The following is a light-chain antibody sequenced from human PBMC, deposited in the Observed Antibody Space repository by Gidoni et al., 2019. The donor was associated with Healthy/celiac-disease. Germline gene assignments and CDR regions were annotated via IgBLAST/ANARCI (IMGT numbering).Light chain of an antibody. CDR2: GAS. Sequence: ELVMTQPPATLSVSPGERATPSCRASQSVSSNLAWYQQKPGQAPRLLIYGASTRATGIPARFSGSGSGTEFTLTISSLQSEDFAVSYCQQYNNWPPWTFGQGTKVEIK. V-gene: IGKV3-15*01. J-gene: IGKJ1*01. CDR3: QQYNNWPPWT. CDR1: QSVSSN.